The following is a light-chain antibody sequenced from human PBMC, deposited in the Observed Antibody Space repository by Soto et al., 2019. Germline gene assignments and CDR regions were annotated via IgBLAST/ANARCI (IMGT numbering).Light chain of an antibody. CDR3: QQYKSYSEFT. Sequence: DIQMTQSPSTLSASVGDRVTITCRASQTINNWLAWYQQKPGKAPKVLIYKASTLENGVPSRFIGSGSETEFTLTISCLQPDDFATYYCQQYKSYSEFTFGHGTKVDFK. V-gene: IGKV1-5*03. J-gene: IGKJ3*01. CDR2: KAS. CDR1: QTINNW.